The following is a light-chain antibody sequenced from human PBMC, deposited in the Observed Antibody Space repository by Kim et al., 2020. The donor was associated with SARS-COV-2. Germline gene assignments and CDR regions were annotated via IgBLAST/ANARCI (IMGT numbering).Light chain of an antibody. Sequence: DIVMTQSPDSLAVSLGERATINCKSSQSVLHSSNNKNYLAWYQQKPGQPPKLLIYWASTREFGVPDRFSGSGSGTDFTLTISSLQAEDVALYYCQQYDSTPWTFGQGTKVDIK. CDR1: QSVLHSSNNKNY. CDR3: QQYDSTPWT. V-gene: IGKV4-1*01. CDR2: WAS. J-gene: IGKJ1*01.